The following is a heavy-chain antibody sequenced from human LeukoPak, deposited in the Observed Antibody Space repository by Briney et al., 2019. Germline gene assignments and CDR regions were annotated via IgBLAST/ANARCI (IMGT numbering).Heavy chain of an antibody. CDR2: IKQDGSEE. CDR3: PRGRGYCNSTSCYFFGFDY. J-gene: IGHJ4*02. V-gene: IGHV3-7*03. Sequence: VGSLRLSCAASGFTFSSYWMSWVRQAPGEGVGWVANIKQDGSEEHSVDSVKGRCTISRDNAQKSLYLQINSLRAEDTAVYYCPRGRGYCNSTSCYFFGFDYWGQGTLVTVPS. CDR1: GFTFSSYW. D-gene: IGHD2-2*01.